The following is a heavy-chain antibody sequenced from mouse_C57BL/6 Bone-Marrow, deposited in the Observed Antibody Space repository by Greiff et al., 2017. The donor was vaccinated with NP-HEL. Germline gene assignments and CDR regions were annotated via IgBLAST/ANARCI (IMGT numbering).Heavy chain of an antibody. CDR2: ISSGSSTI. V-gene: IGHV5-17*01. CDR1: GFTFSDYG. D-gene: IGHD2-10*02. CDR3: ARSPRGFAY. J-gene: IGHJ3*01. Sequence: EVKLVESGGGLVKPGGSLKLSCAASGFTFSDYGMHWVRQAPEKGLEWVAYISSGSSTIYYADTVKGRFTISRDNAKNTLFLQMTSLRSEDTAMYYCARSPRGFAYWGQGTLVTVSA.